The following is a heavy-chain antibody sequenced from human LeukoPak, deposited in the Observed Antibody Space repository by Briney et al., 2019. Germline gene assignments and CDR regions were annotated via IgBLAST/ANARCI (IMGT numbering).Heavy chain of an antibody. CDR1: GGSFSGYY. D-gene: IGHD6-19*01. V-gene: IGHV4-34*01. CDR3: ARSGSSGWPGGFDY. CDR2: INHSGST. J-gene: IGHJ4*02. Sequence: SETLSLTCAVYGGSFSGYYWSWIRQPPGKGLEWIGEINHSGSTNYYPSLKSRVTISVDTSKNQFSLKLSSVTAADTAVYYCARSGSSGWPGGFDYWGQGTLVTVSS.